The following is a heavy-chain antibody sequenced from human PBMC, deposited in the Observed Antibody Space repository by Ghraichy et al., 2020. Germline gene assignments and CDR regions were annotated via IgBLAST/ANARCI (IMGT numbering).Heavy chain of an antibody. CDR2: IISGGST. V-gene: IGHV3-23*01. J-gene: IGHJ4*02. D-gene: IGHD2-15*01. CDR1: GLTFSNDA. CDR3: AKTGPSPKALLRY. Sequence: GGSLRLSCAVSGLTFSNDAMSWVRQAPGKGLEWVSGIISGGSTYYADSVKGRFTISRDTSKNTLYLQMNTLRAEDTAVYYCAKTGPSPKALLRYWGQGTLVTVSS.